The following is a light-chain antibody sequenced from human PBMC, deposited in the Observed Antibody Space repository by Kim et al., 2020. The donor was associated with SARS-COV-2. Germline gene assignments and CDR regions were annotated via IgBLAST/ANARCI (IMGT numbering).Light chain of an antibody. CDR1: QSVSSN. CDR2: GAS. V-gene: IGKV3-15*01. Sequence: GSPGERATLSCTASQSVSSNLAWYQQKPGQAPRLLLSGASARATGIPARFSGRGSGTDFTLTISSLQSEDFAVYYCQQYDKWPRTFGQGTRVEIK. J-gene: IGKJ1*01. CDR3: QQYDKWPRT.